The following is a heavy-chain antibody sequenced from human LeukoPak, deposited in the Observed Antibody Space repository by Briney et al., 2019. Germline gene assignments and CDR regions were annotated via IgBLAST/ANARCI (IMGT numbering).Heavy chain of an antibody. V-gene: IGHV3-20*03. CDR2: INWNGGSI. D-gene: IGHD7-27*01. CDR3: AKDGERIFDY. CDR1: DYY. Sequence: DYYWNWIRQSPGKGLEWVSGINWNGGSIGYADSVKGRFTISRDNAKNSLYLQMNSLRAEDTAVYYCAKDGERIFDYWGQGTLVTVSS. J-gene: IGHJ4*02.